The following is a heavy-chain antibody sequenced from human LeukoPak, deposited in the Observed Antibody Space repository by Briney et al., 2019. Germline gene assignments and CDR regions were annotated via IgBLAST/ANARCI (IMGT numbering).Heavy chain of an antibody. CDR3: ARDNYCSRTSCYLFGY. D-gene: IGHD2-2*01. J-gene: IGHJ4*02. CDR2: ISSSSSYI. Sequence: GGSLRPSCAASGFTFSSYSMNWVRQAPGKGLEWVSSISSSSSYIYYADSVKGRFTISRDNAKNSLYLQMNSLRAEDTAVYYCARDNYCSRTSCYLFGYWGQGTLVTVSS. V-gene: IGHV3-21*01. CDR1: GFTFSSYS.